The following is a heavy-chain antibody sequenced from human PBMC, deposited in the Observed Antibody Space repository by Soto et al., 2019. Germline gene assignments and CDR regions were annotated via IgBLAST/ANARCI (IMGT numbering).Heavy chain of an antibody. Sequence: ASVKVSCKASGFTFTSSAMQWVRQARGQRLEWIGWIVVGSGNTNYAQKFQERVTITRDMSTSTAYMELSSLRSEDTAVYYCAADVGYSSSSARHYYYYYYYMDVWGKGTTVTVSS. CDR1: GFTFTSSA. CDR3: AADVGYSSSSARHYYYYYYYMDV. CDR2: IVVGSGNT. J-gene: IGHJ6*03. V-gene: IGHV1-58*02. D-gene: IGHD6-6*01.